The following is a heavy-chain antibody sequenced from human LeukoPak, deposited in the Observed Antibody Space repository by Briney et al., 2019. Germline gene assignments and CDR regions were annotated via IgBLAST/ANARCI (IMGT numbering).Heavy chain of an antibody. Sequence: GGSLRLSCAASGFTFSSYAMSWVRQAPGKGLEWVSAISGSGGSTYYADSVKGRFTISRDNSKNTLYLQMNSLRAEDTAVYYCAKDLRGEKTGWSYYFDYWGQGTLVTVSS. CDR3: AKDLRGEKTGWSYYFDY. CDR2: ISGSGGST. J-gene: IGHJ4*02. D-gene: IGHD6-19*01. CDR1: GFTFSSYA. V-gene: IGHV3-23*01.